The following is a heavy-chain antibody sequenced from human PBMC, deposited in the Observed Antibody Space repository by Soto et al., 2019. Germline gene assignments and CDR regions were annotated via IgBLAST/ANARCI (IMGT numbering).Heavy chain of an antibody. Sequence: QVQLQESGPGLVEPSETLSLTCTVSRVSISDYFWSWIRQPPGKGLEWIGYIFHTGSTNYNPSLKRRVTISLDTSKTQFSLKLTSVTAADTAVYYCATQRLCTGGHCWNWFDPWGQGTLVTVSS. CDR2: IFHTGST. D-gene: IGHD2-8*02. CDR1: RVSISDYF. V-gene: IGHV4-4*09. J-gene: IGHJ5*02. CDR3: ATQRLCTGGHCWNWFDP.